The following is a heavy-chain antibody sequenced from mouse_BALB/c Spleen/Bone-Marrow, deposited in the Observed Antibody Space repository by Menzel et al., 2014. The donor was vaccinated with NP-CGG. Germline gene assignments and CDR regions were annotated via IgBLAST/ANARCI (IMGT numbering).Heavy chain of an antibody. J-gene: IGHJ4*01. V-gene: IGHV5-12-1*01. CDR2: ISLGGGIT. CDR3: ARRRPRDAMDY. CDR1: GFAFSSSD. Sequence: EVPLVESGGGLVKPGGFTKLSCAASGFAFSSSDMSWVRQTPEQRLEWVAYISLGGGITYYPDTVKGRFTISRDNAKNTLYLQMSSLKSEDTAMYYCARRRPRDAMDYWGQGTSVTVSS.